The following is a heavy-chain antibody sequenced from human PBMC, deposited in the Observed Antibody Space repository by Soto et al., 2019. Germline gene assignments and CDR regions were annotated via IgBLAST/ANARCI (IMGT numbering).Heavy chain of an antibody. D-gene: IGHD6-13*01. CDR3: ARDGNYGYSIDY. V-gene: IGHV3-33*01. CDR2: IWYDGSNK. J-gene: IGHJ4*02. CDR1: GFTFSSYG. Sequence: QVQLVESGGGVVQPGRSLRLSCAASGFTFSSYGMHWVRQAPGKGLEWVAGIWYDGSNKYYADSVKGRFTISRDNSKNTLYLQMNSLRAEDTAVYYCARDGNYGYSIDYWGQGTLVTVSS.